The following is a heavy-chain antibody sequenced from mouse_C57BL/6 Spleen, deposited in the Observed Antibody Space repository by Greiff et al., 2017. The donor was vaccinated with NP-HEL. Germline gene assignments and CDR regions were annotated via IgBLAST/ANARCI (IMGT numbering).Heavy chain of an antibody. J-gene: IGHJ4*01. V-gene: IGHV1-69*01. CDR3: ARWGTGAMDY. CDR2: IGPSDSYT. D-gene: IGHD3-3*01. Sequence: QVQLQQSGAELVMPGASVKLSCKASGLTFTSYWMHWVKQRPGQGLEWIGEIGPSDSYTNYNHKFKGKSTLTVDKSSSTAYMQLSSLTSEDSAVYYGARWGTGAMDYWGQGTSVTVSS. CDR1: GLTFTSYW.